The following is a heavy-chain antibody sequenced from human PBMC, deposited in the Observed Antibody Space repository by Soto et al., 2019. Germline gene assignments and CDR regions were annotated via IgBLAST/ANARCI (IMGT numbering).Heavy chain of an antibody. D-gene: IGHD3-9*01. CDR3: ARRVNDILTGYRYYFDY. J-gene: IGHJ4*02. CDR2: ISAYNGNT. Sequence: ASVKVSCKASGYTFTSYGISCVRQAPGQGLEWMGWISAYNGNTNYAQKLQGRVTMTTDTSTSTAYMELRSLRSDDTAVYYCARRVNDILTGYRYYFDYWGQGTLVTVS. V-gene: IGHV1-18*04. CDR1: GYTFTSYG.